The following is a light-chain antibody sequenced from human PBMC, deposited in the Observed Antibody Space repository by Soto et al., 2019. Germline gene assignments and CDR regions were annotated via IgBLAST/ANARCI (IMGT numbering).Light chain of an antibody. CDR2: DVN. V-gene: IGLV2-14*01. CDR3: ASYTRTTTLV. J-gene: IGLJ2*01. Sequence: QSALTQPASVSGSPGQSITISCTGTISDIGGYNFISWYQHHPGKAPKLVIYDVNNRPSGIAYRFSGSKSGNTASLTSSVLQAEDEGDYYGASYTRTTTLVFGGGTKLTVL. CDR1: ISDIGGYNF.